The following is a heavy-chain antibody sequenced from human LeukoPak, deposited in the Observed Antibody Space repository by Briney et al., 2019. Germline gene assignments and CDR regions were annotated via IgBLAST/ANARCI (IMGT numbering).Heavy chain of an antibody. CDR1: GYTFTSYD. Sequence: ASVKVSCKASGYTFTSYDINWVRQATGQGLEWMGWMNPNSGNTGYAQKFQGRVTMTEDTSTDTAYMELSSLRSEDTAVYYCATTIVVVPAVIDAFDIWGQGTMVTVSS. CDR3: ATTIVVVPAVIDAFDI. D-gene: IGHD2-2*01. V-gene: IGHV1-8*01. J-gene: IGHJ3*02. CDR2: MNPNSGNT.